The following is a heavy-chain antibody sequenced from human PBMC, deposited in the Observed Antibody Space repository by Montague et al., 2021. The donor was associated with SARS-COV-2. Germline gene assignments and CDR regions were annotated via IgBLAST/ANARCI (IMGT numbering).Heavy chain of an antibody. CDR1: GFTFSKYS. V-gene: IGHV3-21*01. J-gene: IGHJ5*02. D-gene: IGHD2-2*01. CDR3: ARGGVIAPAATWWFDP. CDR2: ISTSSLYI. Sequence: SLRLSCAASGFTFSKYSMNWVRQAPGKGLEWVSSISTSSLYIYYAASVKGRFTISRANAKNSLFLQMDSLRSEDTAVYYCARGGVIAPAATWWFDPGGQGTLITVSS.